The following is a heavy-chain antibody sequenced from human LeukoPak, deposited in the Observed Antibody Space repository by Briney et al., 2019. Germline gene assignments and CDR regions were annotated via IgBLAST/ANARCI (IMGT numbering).Heavy chain of an antibody. D-gene: IGHD2-2*01. J-gene: IGHJ2*01. CDR3: ARVPAAMTDWYFDL. CDR2: INAGNGNT. CDR1: GYDFTSYA. V-gene: IGHV1-3*01. Sequence: ASVKVSCKASGYDFTSYAMHWVRQAPGQRLEWMGWINAGNGNTKYSQKFQDRVTVTRDTSTSTAYMELSSLRSDDTAVYYCARVPAAMTDWYFDLWGRGTLVTVSS.